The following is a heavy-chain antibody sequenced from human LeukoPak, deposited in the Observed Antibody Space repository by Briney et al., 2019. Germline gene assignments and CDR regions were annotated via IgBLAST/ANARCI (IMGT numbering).Heavy chain of an antibody. D-gene: IGHD3-22*01. CDR3: ARYYDGSGSPRFDP. J-gene: IGHJ5*02. Sequence: PSETLSLTCTVSGDSISSGYYWGWIRQPPGRGLEWIGSIHHSGSSYYNPSFKSRVTISVDTSKNQFSLKLSSVTAGDTAVHYCARYYDGSGSPRFDPWGQGTLVTVSS. V-gene: IGHV4-38-2*02. CDR1: GDSISSGYY. CDR2: IHHSGSS.